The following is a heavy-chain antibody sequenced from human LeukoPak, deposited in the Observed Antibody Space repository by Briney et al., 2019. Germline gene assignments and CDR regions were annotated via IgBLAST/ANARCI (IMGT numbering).Heavy chain of an antibody. J-gene: IGHJ4*02. V-gene: IGHV3-23*01. CDR2: ISDSGVNT. Sequence: QPGGSLRLSCEVSGITFSIYTMNWVRQAPGKGLEWVSGISDSGVNTYYADSVRGRFTVSRDNSLNTLYLQMSSLRAEDTAVYFCAKSIDYWGQGTLVTVSS. CDR1: GITFSIYT. CDR3: AKSIDY.